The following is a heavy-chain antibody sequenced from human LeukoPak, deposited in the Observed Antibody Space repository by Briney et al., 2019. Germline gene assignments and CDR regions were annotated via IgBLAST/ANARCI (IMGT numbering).Heavy chain of an antibody. V-gene: IGHV3-9*01. CDR2: ISWNSGSI. D-gene: IGHD5/OR15-5a*01. Sequence: HPGGSLRLSCAASGFTFDDYAMHWVRQAPGTGLEWVSGISWNSGSIGYADSVKGRFTISRDNAKNSLYLQMNSLRAEDTAVYYCARDRRVVSSFDYWGQGTLVTVSS. J-gene: IGHJ4*02. CDR3: ARDRRVVSSFDY. CDR1: GFTFDDYA.